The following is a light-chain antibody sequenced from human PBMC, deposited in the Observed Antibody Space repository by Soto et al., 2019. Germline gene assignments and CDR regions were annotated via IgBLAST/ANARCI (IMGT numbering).Light chain of an antibody. CDR1: QGIRND. J-gene: IGKJ1*01. CDR2: AAS. CDR3: QQSYSTPPWT. V-gene: IGKV1-39*01. Sequence: IQMTQSPSSLSASVGDRVTITCRASQGIRNDLGWYQQKPGKAPNLLIYAASSLQSGVPSRFSGSGSGTDFTLTISSLQPEDFATYYCQQSYSTPPWTFGQGTKVDIK.